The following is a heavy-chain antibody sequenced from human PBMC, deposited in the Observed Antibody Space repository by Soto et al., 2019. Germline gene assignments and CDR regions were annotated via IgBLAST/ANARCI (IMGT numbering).Heavy chain of an antibody. D-gene: IGHD3-10*01. Sequence: PSETLSLTCAVYGGSFSGYYWSWIRQPPGKGLEWIGEINHSGSTNYNPSLKSRVTISVDTSKNQFSLKLSSVTAADTAVYYCASFTPWSYYGSGSYYYGMDVWGQGTTVTVSS. J-gene: IGHJ6*02. CDR2: INHSGST. V-gene: IGHV4-34*01. CDR1: GGSFSGYY. CDR3: ASFTPWSYYGSGSYYYGMDV.